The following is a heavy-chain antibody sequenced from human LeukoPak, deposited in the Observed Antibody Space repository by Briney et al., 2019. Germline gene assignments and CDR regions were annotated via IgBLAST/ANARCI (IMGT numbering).Heavy chain of an antibody. J-gene: IGHJ4*02. CDR2: INPSGGST. CDR1: GGTFSSYA. V-gene: IGHV1-46*01. CDR3: ARDPWGTGWLDY. D-gene: IGHD3-16*01. Sequence: ASVKVSCKASGGTFSSYAIIWVRQAPGQGLEWMGIINPSGGSTSYAQKFQGRVTMTRDTSTSTVYMELSSLRSEDTAVYYCARDPWGTGWLDYWGQGTLVTVSS.